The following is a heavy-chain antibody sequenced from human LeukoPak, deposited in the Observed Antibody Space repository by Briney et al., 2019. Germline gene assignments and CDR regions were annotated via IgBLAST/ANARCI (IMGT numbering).Heavy chain of an antibody. Sequence: GGSLRLSCAASGFSFSGYAMSWVRQAPGKGLEWVSAISGSGGSTYYADSVKGRFTISRDISKNTLSLQMNSLRAEDTAVYYCAKESRIQLWNDYFDYWGQGTLVTVSS. V-gene: IGHV3-23*01. D-gene: IGHD5-18*01. CDR2: ISGSGGST. CDR1: GFSFSGYA. CDR3: AKESRIQLWNDYFDY. J-gene: IGHJ4*02.